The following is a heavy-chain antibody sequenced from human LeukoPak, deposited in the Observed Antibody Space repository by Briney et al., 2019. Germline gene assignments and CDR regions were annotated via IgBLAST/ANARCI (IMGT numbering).Heavy chain of an antibody. CDR2: ISYDGSNK. D-gene: IGHD1-26*01. CDR1: GFTFSSYG. V-gene: IGHV3-30*03. CDR3: ARVQAGVGVASYFDY. J-gene: IGHJ4*02. Sequence: PGGSLRLSCAASGFTFSSYGMHWVRQAPGKGLEWVAVISYDGSNKYYADSVKGRFTISRDSSKNTLYLQMNSLRPEDTAVYYCARVQAGVGVASYFDYWGQGTLVTVSS.